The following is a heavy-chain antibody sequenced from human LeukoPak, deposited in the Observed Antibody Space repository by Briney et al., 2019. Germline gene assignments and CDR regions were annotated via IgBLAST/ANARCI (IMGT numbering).Heavy chain of an antibody. V-gene: IGHV4-38-2*02. Sequence: SETLSLTCSVSGYSISNSYFWGWIRQPPGKGLEWIGSIYHTGSTYYNPSLKSRVTMSVDTSKNQFSLNLSSVTAADTAVYYCARGYYDSSGYYYPMSWFDPWGQGTLVTVSS. CDR2: IYHTGST. CDR3: ARGYYDSSGYYYPMSWFDP. D-gene: IGHD3-22*01. J-gene: IGHJ5*02. CDR1: GYSISNSYF.